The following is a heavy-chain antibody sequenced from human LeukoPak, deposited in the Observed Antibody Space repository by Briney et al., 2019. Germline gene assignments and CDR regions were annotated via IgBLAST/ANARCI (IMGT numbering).Heavy chain of an antibody. Sequence: SVKVSCKASGGTFSNFAISWVRQAPGQGLEWMGGIIPLFGTANYGQKSQGRVTITADKSTSTAYMELSSLRSEDTAVYYCARDIAYYYDSSGYYHMDVWGRGTTVTISS. D-gene: IGHD3-22*01. J-gene: IGHJ6*03. CDR3: ARDIAYYYDSSGYYHMDV. CDR2: IIPLFGTA. CDR1: GGTFSNFA. V-gene: IGHV1-69*06.